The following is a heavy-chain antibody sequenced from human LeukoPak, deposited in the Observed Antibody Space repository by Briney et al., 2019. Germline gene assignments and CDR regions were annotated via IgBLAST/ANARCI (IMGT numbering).Heavy chain of an antibody. V-gene: IGHV3-33*06. CDR3: AKDSNYDFWSGYSYYFDY. Sequence: GGSLRLSCAASGFTFSSYGMHWVRQAPGKGLEWVAVIWYDGSNKYYADSVKGRFTISRDNSKNTLYLQMNSLRAEDTAVYYCAKDSNYDFWSGYSYYFDYWGQGTLVAVSS. CDR1: GFTFSSYG. D-gene: IGHD3-3*01. J-gene: IGHJ4*02. CDR2: IWYDGSNK.